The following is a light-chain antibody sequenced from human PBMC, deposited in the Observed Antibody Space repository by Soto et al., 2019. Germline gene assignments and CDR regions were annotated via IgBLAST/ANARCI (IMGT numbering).Light chain of an antibody. CDR3: QQYGSSLSIT. Sequence: EIIMTQSPPTLSVSPGERATLSCRASQSVSSKLAWYQQKPGQAPRLLIYGASSRATGIPDRFSGSGSGTDFTLTISRLEPEDFAVYYCQQYGSSLSITFGQGTRREIK. CDR2: GAS. J-gene: IGKJ5*01. V-gene: IGKV3-20*01. CDR1: QSVSSK.